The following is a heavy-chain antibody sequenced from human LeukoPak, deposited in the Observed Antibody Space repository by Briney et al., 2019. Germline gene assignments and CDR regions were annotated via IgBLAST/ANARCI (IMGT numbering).Heavy chain of an antibody. Sequence: SETLSLTCAVSGGSISSGGYSWSWIRQPPGKGLEWIGYIYHSGSTYYNPSLKSRVTISVDRSRNQFSLKLSSVTAADTAVYYCARGWYNWNYAVRGQGTLVTVSS. CDR3: ARGWYNWNYAV. J-gene: IGHJ4*02. D-gene: IGHD1-7*01. CDR1: GGSISSGGYS. CDR2: IYHSGST. V-gene: IGHV4-30-2*01.